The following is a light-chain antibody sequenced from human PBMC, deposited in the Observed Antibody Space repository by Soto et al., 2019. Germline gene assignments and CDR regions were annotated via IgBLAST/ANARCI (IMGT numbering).Light chain of an antibody. CDR3: QQYYVYPLT. Sequence: DIQMTQSPYTLSASVGDRVTITCRASQSISRWVAWYQRKPGKVPKFLIYDASSWERGVPSRFSGSGSGTEFTLTISSLQPDDFATYYCQQYYVYPLTFGQGTKVEIK. V-gene: IGKV1-5*01. CDR2: DAS. J-gene: IGKJ1*01. CDR1: QSISRW.